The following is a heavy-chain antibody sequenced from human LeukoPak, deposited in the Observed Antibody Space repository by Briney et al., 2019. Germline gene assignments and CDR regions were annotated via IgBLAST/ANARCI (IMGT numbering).Heavy chain of an antibody. CDR3: AREVAVASTFDY. D-gene: IGHD6-19*01. J-gene: IGHJ4*02. V-gene: IGHV4-59*11. CDR1: GVSISSHY. Sequence: PSETLSLTCTVSGVSISSHYWSWIRQPPGKGLEWVGYIYYSGSTNYNPSLKSRVTISVDTSKNQFSLKLSSVTAADTAVYYCAREVAVASTFDYWGQGTLVTVSS. CDR2: IYYSGST.